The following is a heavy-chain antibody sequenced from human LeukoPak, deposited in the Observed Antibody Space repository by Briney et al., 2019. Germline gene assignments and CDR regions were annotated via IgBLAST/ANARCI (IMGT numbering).Heavy chain of an antibody. J-gene: IGHJ3*01. D-gene: IGHD3-3*01. CDR1: GFTFDDYG. V-gene: IGHV3-20*04. CDR3: ASTIFGGFDP. CDR2: INWNGGST. Sequence: GGSLRLSCAASGFTFDDYGMNWVRQAPGKGLEWVSGINWNGGSTGYADSVKGRFTISRDNAKNSLYLQMNSLRAEDTALYYCASTIFGGFDPWGQGTMVTVSS.